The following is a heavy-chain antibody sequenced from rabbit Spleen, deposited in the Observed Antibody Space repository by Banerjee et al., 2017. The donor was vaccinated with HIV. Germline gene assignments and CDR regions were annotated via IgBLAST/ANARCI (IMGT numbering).Heavy chain of an antibody. CDR2: IDGSSSGFT. J-gene: IGHJ3*01. D-gene: IGHD2-1*01. CDR3: ARSTYGYDDYGDLYYAAMDL. V-gene: IGHV1S45*01. CDR1: GVSFSNKAV. Sequence: EQLEESGGGLVKPEGSLTLTCKASGVSFSNKAVMCWVRQAPGKGLEWISCIDGSSSGFTYSATWAKGRFTISKTSSTTVTLQMTSLTVADTATYFCARSTYGYDDYGDLYYAAMDLWGQGTLVTVS.